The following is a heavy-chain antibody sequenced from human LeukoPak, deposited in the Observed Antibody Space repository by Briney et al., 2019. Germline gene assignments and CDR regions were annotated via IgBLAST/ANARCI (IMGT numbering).Heavy chain of an antibody. D-gene: IGHD3-10*01. Sequence: PTGVSLRLSCAASGFTFSSYAMSWVRQAPGKGLEWVSAISHTGSDTYYADSVKDRFSISRDNSKNTLYLQMNSLRAEDTALYYCAKRFYGSGSFYGGWGRGTLVTVSS. CDR1: GFTFSSYA. CDR3: AKRFYGSGSFYGG. CDR2: ISHTGSDT. V-gene: IGHV3-23*01. J-gene: IGHJ4*02.